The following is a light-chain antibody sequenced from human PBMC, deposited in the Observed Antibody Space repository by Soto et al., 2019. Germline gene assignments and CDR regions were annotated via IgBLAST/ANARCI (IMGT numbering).Light chain of an antibody. CDR1: QRILKSSNNKNY. CDR2: WAS. J-gene: IGKJ1*01. Sequence: DIVMTQSPDSLAVSLGERATINCKSSQRILKSSNNKNYLAWYQQKPGQSPKLLIYWASTRESGVPDRFSGSGSGTDFTLTISNLQTEDVAVYYCQQYYSSWWAFGQGTKVEIK. CDR3: QQYYSSWWA. V-gene: IGKV4-1*01.